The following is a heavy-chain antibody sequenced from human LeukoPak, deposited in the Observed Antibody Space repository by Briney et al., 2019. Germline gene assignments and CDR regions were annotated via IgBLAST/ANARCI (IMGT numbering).Heavy chain of an antibody. CDR3: VKESYSRYFDY. D-gene: IGHD4-11*01. J-gene: IGHJ4*02. V-gene: IGHV4-59*11. CDR1: GGSXXXHY. CDR2: IYYSGTT. Sequence: SGGSXXXHYXXXVRQPAGKGLEWIGYIYYSGTTNYNPSLKSRVTISVDTSKNQFSLKLSSVTAADTAVYYCVKESYSRYFDYWGQGTLVTVSS.